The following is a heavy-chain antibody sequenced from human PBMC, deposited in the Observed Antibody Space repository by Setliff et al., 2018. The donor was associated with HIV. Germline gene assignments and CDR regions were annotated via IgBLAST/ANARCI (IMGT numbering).Heavy chain of an antibody. CDR1: GDSINTHY. J-gene: IGHJ5*02. CDR3: ARGSTTWWTWWFDP. Sequence: ETLSLTCTVSGDSINTHYWSWVRQPPGKALEWIGTTSKSGSTTYNPSLNSRVTISVDTAKNQFSLKVTSVTSADTAVYYCARGSTTWWTWWFDPWGQGTLVTVSS. V-gene: IGHV4-59*11. CDR2: TSKSGST. D-gene: IGHD2-15*01.